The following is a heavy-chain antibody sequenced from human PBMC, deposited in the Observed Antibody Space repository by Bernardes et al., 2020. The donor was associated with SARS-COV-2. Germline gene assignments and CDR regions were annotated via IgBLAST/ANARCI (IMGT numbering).Heavy chain of an antibody. V-gene: IGHV3-23*01. D-gene: IGHD2-15*01. CDR2: IYSGGDT. CDR1: GFNFNNQA. Sequence: GGSLRLSRVASGFNFNNQAMSWVRQAPGKGLEWISGIYSGGDTFYTDSVRGRFTISRDNSKNTVFLQMNSLRAGDTAVYYCAKDYPDGGGALFFDDWGQGTLVTVSS. J-gene: IGHJ4*02. CDR3: AKDYPDGGGALFFDD.